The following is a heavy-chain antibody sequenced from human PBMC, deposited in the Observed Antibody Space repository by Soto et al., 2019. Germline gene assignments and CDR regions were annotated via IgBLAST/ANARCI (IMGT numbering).Heavy chain of an antibody. CDR3: ARETPGWNPFDY. V-gene: IGHV3-30*03. J-gene: IGHJ4*02. Sequence: GSLRLSCAASGFTFSRYVMHWVRQAPGKGLEWAALISYDGSNKQYADSVKGRFTISRDNSKNTLYLQVNSLRSEDTAVYYCARETPGWNPFDYWGQGTRVTVSS. CDR1: GFTFSRYV. CDR2: ISYDGSNK. D-gene: IGHD1-1*01.